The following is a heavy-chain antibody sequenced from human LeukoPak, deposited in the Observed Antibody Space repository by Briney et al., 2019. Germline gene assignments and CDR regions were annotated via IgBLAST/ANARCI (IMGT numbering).Heavy chain of an antibody. V-gene: IGHV3-53*01. D-gene: IGHD6-13*01. CDR1: GFTVNSNY. Sequence: GGSLRLSCAASGFTVNSNYMSWVRQAPGKGLEWVSVIYSGGSTYFADSVEGRFTVSRDNSKNTLHLQMNSLRVEDTAVYYCVRDSYSSSWSGLFDYWGQGTLVTVSS. CDR2: IYSGGST. J-gene: IGHJ4*02. CDR3: VRDSYSSSWSGLFDY.